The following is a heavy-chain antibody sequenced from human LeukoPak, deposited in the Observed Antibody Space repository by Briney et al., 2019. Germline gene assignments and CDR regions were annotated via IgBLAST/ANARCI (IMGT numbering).Heavy chain of an antibody. J-gene: IGHJ6*02. Sequence: ASVKVSCKASGYTFTSYAMNWVRQAPGQGLEWMGWINTNTGNPTYAQGFTGRFVFSLDTSVSTAYLQISSLKAEDTAVYYCARGHGDYRYYYYYGMDVWGQGTTVTVSS. CDR1: GYTFTSYA. V-gene: IGHV7-4-1*02. CDR3: ARGHGDYRYYYYYGMDV. D-gene: IGHD4-17*01. CDR2: INTNTGNP.